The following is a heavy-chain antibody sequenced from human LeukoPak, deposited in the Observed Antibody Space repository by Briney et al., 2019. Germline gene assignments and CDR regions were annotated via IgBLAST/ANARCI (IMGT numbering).Heavy chain of an antibody. CDR1: GYIITDHA. Sequence: GASVRVSCKASGYIITDHALHWVRQAPGQGLEWMGIINPSGGNTSYAQKFQGRVTVTRDTSTSTVYMELSSLRSEDTAVYYCARDVSDCSGGSCYSYFDYWGQGSLVTVSS. D-gene: IGHD2-15*01. CDR3: ARDVSDCSGGSCYSYFDY. CDR2: INPSGGNT. V-gene: IGHV1-46*01. J-gene: IGHJ4*02.